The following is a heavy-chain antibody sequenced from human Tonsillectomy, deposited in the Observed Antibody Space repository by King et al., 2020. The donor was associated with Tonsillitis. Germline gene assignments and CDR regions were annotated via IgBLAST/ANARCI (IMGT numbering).Heavy chain of an antibody. Sequence: VQLVESGAEVKKPGASVKVSCKASGYTFTSYDINWVRQATGQGLEWMGWMNPNSGYTGYAQKFQGRVTMTRNTSISTAYMELRSLRSEDTAVYYCARGYDFWSGSWGMDVWGQGTTVTVSS. D-gene: IGHD3-3*01. J-gene: IGHJ6*02. CDR3: ARGYDFWSGSWGMDV. CDR1: GYTFTSYD. CDR2: MNPNSGYT. V-gene: IGHV1-8*01.